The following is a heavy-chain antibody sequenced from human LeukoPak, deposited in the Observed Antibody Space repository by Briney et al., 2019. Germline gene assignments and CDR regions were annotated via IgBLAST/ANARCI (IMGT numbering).Heavy chain of an antibody. Sequence: GGSLRLSCAASGFTFSSYAMHWVRQAPGKGLEWVAVISYDGSNKYYADSVKGRFTISRDNSKNTLYLQMNSLRAEDTAVYYCAKGPFWSGYRFDYWGQGTLVTVSS. CDR1: GFTFSSYA. D-gene: IGHD3-3*01. CDR3: AKGPFWSGYRFDY. J-gene: IGHJ4*02. CDR2: ISYDGSNK. V-gene: IGHV3-30*04.